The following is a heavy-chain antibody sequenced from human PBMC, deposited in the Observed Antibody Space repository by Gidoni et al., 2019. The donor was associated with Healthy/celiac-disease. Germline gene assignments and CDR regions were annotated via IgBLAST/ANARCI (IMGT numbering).Heavy chain of an antibody. Sequence: QLQLQESGPGLVKPSETLSLTCTVSGGSFSSSSYYWGWIRQPPGKGLEWIGSIYYSGSTYYNPSLKSRVTISVDTSKNQFSLKLSSVTAADTAVYYCAASGYSSGWYLGYWGQGTLVTVSS. CDR3: AASGYSSGWYLGY. V-gene: IGHV4-39*01. J-gene: IGHJ4*02. CDR2: IYYSGST. D-gene: IGHD6-19*01. CDR1: GGSFSSSSYY.